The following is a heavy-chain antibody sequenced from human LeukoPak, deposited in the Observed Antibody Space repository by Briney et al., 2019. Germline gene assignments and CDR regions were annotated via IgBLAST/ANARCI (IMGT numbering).Heavy chain of an antibody. D-gene: IGHD4-23*01. CDR2: ISSGSSYI. CDR1: GFTFSSYS. CDR3: ARDSRTVADFDY. J-gene: IGHJ4*02. Sequence: GGSLRLSCAASGFTFSSYSMNWVRQAPGKGLEWVSSISSGSSYIYYADSVKGRFTISRDNAKNSLYLQMNSLRAEDTAVYYCARDSRTVADFDYWGQGTLVTVSS. V-gene: IGHV3-21*01.